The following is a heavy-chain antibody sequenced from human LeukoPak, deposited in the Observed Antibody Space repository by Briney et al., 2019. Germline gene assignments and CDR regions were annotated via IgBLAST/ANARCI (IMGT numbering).Heavy chain of an antibody. CDR3: ARDLRPDVPTAPTPDS. D-gene: IGHD2-21*02. Sequence: KPGGSLRLSCVASGFTFSFYTMNWVRQAPGQGLEWVSSISSYSHYLYYADSVKGRFTISRDNAKNSVYLEMNSLRAEDTAVYFCARDLRPDVPTAPTPDSWGRGTLVAVCS. J-gene: IGHJ5*02. V-gene: IGHV3-21*06. CDR2: ISSYSHYL. CDR1: GFTFSFYT.